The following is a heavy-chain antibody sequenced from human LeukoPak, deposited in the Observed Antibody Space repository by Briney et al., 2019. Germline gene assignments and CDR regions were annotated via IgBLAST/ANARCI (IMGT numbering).Heavy chain of an antibody. V-gene: IGHV3-66*01. J-gene: IGHJ4*02. D-gene: IGHD3-16*01. CDR2: IYSDGTI. CDR3: AREVGGGASGQ. Sequence: PGESLRLSCAASGFTVSSNYMSWVRQVPGKGLEWGSVIYSDGTISYADSVKGRFTISRDNSENTLYLQMNSLRVEDTAVYYCAREVGGGASGQWGQGTLVTVSS. CDR1: GFTVSSNY.